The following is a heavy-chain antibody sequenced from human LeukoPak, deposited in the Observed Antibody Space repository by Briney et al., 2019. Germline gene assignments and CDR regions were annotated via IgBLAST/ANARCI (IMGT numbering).Heavy chain of an antibody. CDR3: ARVAPENHRPDYSRYGYYYYMDV. Sequence: SQTLSLTCTVSGDSISSGGYYWSWIRQLLGKGLECIGYIYFTRNPYYNPSLRRRLTISLDTSKNQFSLKLTSVTDADTAVYYCARVAPENHRPDYSRYGYYYYMDVWGTGTTVTVSS. CDR2: IYFTRNP. V-gene: IGHV4-31*03. D-gene: IGHD4-11*01. CDR1: GDSISSGGYY. J-gene: IGHJ6*03.